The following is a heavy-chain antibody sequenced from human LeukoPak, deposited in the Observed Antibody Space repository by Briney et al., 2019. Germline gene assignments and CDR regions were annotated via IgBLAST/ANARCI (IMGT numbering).Heavy chain of an antibody. V-gene: IGHV3-21*01. Sequence: KAGGSLRLSCVASGFTFSSYNMNWVRQAPGKGLEWVASISSSSNYIYYVDSVKGRFTISRDNAKNSLYLQMNSLRAEDTAVYYCARGGSYFDYWGQGTLVTVSS. CDR1: GFTFSSYN. CDR2: ISSSSNYI. CDR3: ARGGSYFDY. J-gene: IGHJ4*02. D-gene: IGHD1-26*01.